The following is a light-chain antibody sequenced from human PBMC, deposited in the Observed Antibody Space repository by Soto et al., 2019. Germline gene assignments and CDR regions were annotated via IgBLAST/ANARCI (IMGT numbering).Light chain of an antibody. Sequence: EIVLTQSPGTLSCSPGERATLSCRASQSVRNNYLAWYQQKPGQAPRPLIYGASTRASDIEGRFSGSGSGTDFTLTISRLEPEDFEVYYCKHYVNSPPYTVGQVTKV. CDR1: QSVRNNY. CDR3: KHYVNSPPYT. CDR2: GAS. V-gene: IGKV3-20*01. J-gene: IGKJ2*01.